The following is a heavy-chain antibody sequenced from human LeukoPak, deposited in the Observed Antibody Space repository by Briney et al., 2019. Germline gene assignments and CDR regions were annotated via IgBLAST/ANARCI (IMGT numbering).Heavy chain of an antibody. V-gene: IGHV4-31*03. Sequence: PSETLSLTCTVSGGSISSGGYYWSWIRQHPGKGLEWIGYIYYSGSTYYNPSLKSRVTISVDTSKNQFSLKLSSVTAADTAVYYCARGRSGGSGSYYTYYFDYWGPGTLVTVSS. CDR3: ARGRSGGSGSYYTYYFDY. CDR2: IYYSGST. D-gene: IGHD3-10*01. CDR1: GGSISSGGYY. J-gene: IGHJ4*02.